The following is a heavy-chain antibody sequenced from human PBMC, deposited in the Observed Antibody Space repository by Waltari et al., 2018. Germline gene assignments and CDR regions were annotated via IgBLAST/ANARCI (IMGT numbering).Heavy chain of an antibody. Sequence: QVQLVQSGAEVKKPGASVKVSCKASGYTFTSYAMHWVRQAPGQRLEWMGWINAGNGNTKYSQKFQGRFTISRDNSKNTMYLEMNSLRTDDTAIYYCARENRQWLSPEPYYFDYWGQGTPVTVTS. D-gene: IGHD6-19*01. CDR2: INAGNGNT. J-gene: IGHJ4*02. CDR1: GYTFTSYA. CDR3: ARENRQWLSPEPYYFDY. V-gene: IGHV1-3*01.